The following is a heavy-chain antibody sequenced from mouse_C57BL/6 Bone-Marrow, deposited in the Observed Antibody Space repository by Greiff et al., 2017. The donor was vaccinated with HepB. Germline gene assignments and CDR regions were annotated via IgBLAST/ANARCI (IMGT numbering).Heavy chain of an antibody. D-gene: IGHD2-4*01. J-gene: IGHJ4*01. Sequence: QVTLKESGPGLVAPSQSLSITCTVSGFSLTSYGVHWVRQPPGKGLEWLVVIWSDGSTTYNSALKSRLSISKDNSKSQVFLKMNSLQTDDTAMYYCARQRDYVLYAMDYWGQGTSVTVSS. CDR2: IWSDGST. CDR3: ARQRDYVLYAMDY. CDR1: GFSLTSYG. V-gene: IGHV2-6-1*01.